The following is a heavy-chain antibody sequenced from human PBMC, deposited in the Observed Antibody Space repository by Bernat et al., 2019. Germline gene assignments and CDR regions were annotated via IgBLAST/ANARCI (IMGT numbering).Heavy chain of an antibody. Sequence: EVQLVESGGGLVQPGGSLRLSCAASGFTFSSYGMSWVRQAPGKGLEWVSGIRGSGGSTYYADSVKGRFTISRDNSKNTLYLQMNSLRAKDTAVYYCATCEGYSYGSHFDYWGQGTLVTVSS. V-gene: IGHV3-23*04. J-gene: IGHJ4*02. D-gene: IGHD5-18*01. CDR1: GFTFSSYG. CDR2: IRGSGGST. CDR3: ATCEGYSYGSHFDY.